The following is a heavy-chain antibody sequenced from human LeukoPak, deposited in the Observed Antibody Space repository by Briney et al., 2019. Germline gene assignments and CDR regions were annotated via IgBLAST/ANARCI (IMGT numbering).Heavy chain of an antibody. CDR3: AKDPSVGYFDWFIWFDP. J-gene: IGHJ5*02. Sequence: PGGSLRLSCAASGFTFSSYAMSWVRQAPGKGLEWVSAISGSGGSTYYADPVKGRFPISRDNSKNTLYLKMNSLRAEDTAVYYCAKDPSVGYFDWFIWFDPWGQGNLVTVSS. V-gene: IGHV3-23*01. CDR2: ISGSGGST. D-gene: IGHD3-9*01. CDR1: GFTFSSYA.